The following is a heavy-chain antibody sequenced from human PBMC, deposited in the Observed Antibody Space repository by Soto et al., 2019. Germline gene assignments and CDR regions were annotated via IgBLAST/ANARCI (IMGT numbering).Heavy chain of an antibody. Sequence: GGSLRLSCAASGFTFSIYAMNWVRQAPGKGLEWVAFISFDGSKTYYADSVKGRFTISRDNARNTVYLQMNNLRPGDAAVYHCANLLNVAAAGTPHYYGVDVWGQGTTVTVSS. D-gene: IGHD6-13*01. CDR1: GFTFSIYA. V-gene: IGHV3-30-3*01. CDR2: ISFDGSKT. J-gene: IGHJ6*02. CDR3: ANLLNVAAAGTPHYYGVDV.